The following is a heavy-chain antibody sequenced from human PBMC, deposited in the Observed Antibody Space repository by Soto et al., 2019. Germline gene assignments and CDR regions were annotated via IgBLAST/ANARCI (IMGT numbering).Heavy chain of an antibody. J-gene: IGHJ4*02. V-gene: IGHV3-21*04. CDR2: ISSSSSYI. CDR1: GFTFSNAW. Sequence: GGSLRLSCAASGFTFSNAWMNWVRQAPGKGLEWVSCISSSSSYIYYADSVKGRFIISRDNSKNTLYLQMNSLGAKDTAVYFCATIFIRRFVYWGQGTLVTVSS. D-gene: IGHD3-3*02. CDR3: ATIFIRRFVY.